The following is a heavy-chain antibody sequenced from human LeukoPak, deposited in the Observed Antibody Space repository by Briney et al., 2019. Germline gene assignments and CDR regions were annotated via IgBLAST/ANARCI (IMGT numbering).Heavy chain of an antibody. Sequence: PPETLSLTCTVSGGSISSYYWSWIRQPPGKGLEWIGYIYYSGSTNYNPSLKSRVTISVDTSKNQFSLKLSSVTAADTAVYYCARLVDTAMIDYWGQGTLVTVSS. J-gene: IGHJ4*02. CDR1: GGSISSYY. V-gene: IGHV4-59*08. CDR3: ARLVDTAMIDY. CDR2: IYYSGST. D-gene: IGHD5-18*01.